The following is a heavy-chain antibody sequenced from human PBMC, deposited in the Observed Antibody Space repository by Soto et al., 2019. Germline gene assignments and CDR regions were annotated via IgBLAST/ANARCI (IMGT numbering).Heavy chain of an antibody. CDR3: ARAYCSSTSCPTTGYYYYYYMDV. V-gene: IGHV1-46*03. CDR1: GYTFTSYY. Sequence: ASVKVSCKASGYTFTSYYMHWVRQAPGQGLEWMGIINPSGGSTSYAQKFQGRVTMTRDTSTSTVYMELSSLRSEDTAVYYCARAYCSSTSCPTTGYYYYYYMDVWGKGTTVTSP. CDR2: INPSGGST. J-gene: IGHJ6*03. D-gene: IGHD2-2*01.